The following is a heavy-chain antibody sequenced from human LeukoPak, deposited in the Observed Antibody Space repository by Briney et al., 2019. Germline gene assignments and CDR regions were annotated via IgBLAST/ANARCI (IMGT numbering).Heavy chain of an antibody. J-gene: IGHJ6*03. CDR3: AREEYAFNSYMDF. CDR2: IYDNGNT. CDR1: GASVTSTGYC. Sequence: PSETLSLTCTVSGASVTSTGYCWAWLRQPPGKGLEWIGSIYDNGNTYYNPPLTSRVTLSLDTSKNQFSLKLSSVTAADTAVYYYAREEYAFNSYMDFWGKGTTVTVSS. V-gene: IGHV4-39*07. D-gene: IGHD2-2*01.